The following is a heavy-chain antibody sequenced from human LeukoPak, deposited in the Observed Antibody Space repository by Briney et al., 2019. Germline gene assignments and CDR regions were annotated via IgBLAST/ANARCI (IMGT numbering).Heavy chain of an antibody. V-gene: IGHV5-51*01. J-gene: IGHJ4*02. CDR2: IYPADSDT. D-gene: IGHD2-2*01. Sequence: GESLKISCKGSGYSFTSYWIGWVRQMPGKGLEWMGIIYPADSDTRYSPSFQGQVTISADKSISTANLQWSSLKVSDTAMYYCARSRYCTTTSCRHFDYWGQGTLVTVSS. CDR1: GYSFTSYW. CDR3: ARSRYCTTTSCRHFDY.